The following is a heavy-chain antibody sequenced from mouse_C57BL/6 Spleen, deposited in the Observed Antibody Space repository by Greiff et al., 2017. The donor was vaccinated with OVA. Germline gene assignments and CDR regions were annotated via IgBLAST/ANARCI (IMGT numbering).Heavy chain of an antibody. J-gene: IGHJ1*03. CDR3: ARGRGGNYGWYFEG. V-gene: IGHV5-4*03. Sequence: EVKLVESGGGLVKPGGSLKLSCAASGFTFSSYAMSWVRQTPEKRLEWVATISDGGSYTYYPDNVKGRFTLSRDNAKNTLYLQMSHLKSEDTAMYYCARGRGGNYGWYFEGWGTGTTVTVSS. D-gene: IGHD2-1*01. CDR2: ISDGGSYT. CDR1: GFTFSSYA.